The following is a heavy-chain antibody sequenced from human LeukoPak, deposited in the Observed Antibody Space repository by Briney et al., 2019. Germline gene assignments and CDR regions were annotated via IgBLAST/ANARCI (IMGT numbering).Heavy chain of an antibody. CDR1: GGSISSYY. J-gene: IGHJ5*02. CDR3: ARINSHSDNYYYPWFDP. D-gene: IGHD3-16*01. Sequence: SETLSLTCTVSGGSISSYYWSWIRQPAGKGLEWIGRIYTSGSTNYNPSLKSRVTMSVDTSKNQFSLKLSSVTAADTAVYYCARINSHSDNYYYPWFDPWGQGTLVTVSS. V-gene: IGHV4-4*07. CDR2: IYTSGST.